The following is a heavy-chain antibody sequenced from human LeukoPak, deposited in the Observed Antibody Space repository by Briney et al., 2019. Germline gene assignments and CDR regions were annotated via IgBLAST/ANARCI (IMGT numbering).Heavy chain of an antibody. Sequence: GRSLRLSCAASGFTFSNYGMHWVRQAPGKGLEWVAVIWYDGSNKYYADSVKGRFTISRDNSRTTLYLQMNSLRAEATAVYYCARVGYCSGGSCYPDYYYFYGMDVWGQGTTVTVSS. CDR3: ARVGYCSGGSCYPDYYYFYGMDV. J-gene: IGHJ6*02. CDR1: GFTFSNYG. CDR2: IWYDGSNK. V-gene: IGHV3-33*01. D-gene: IGHD2-15*01.